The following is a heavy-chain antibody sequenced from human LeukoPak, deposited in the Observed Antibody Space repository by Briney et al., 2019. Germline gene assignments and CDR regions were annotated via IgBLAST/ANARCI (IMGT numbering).Heavy chain of an antibody. J-gene: IGHJ4*02. CDR1: GFTFSSYW. CDR2: IKQDGSEK. D-gene: IGHD6-13*01. CDR3: ASQKRGDSSSDLDY. Sequence: GGSLRLSCAASGFTFSSYWMSWVRQAPGKGLEWVANIKQDGSEKYYVDSVKGRFTISRDNAKNSLYLQTNSLRAEDTAVYYCASQKRGDSSSDLDYWGQGTLVTVSS. V-gene: IGHV3-7*01.